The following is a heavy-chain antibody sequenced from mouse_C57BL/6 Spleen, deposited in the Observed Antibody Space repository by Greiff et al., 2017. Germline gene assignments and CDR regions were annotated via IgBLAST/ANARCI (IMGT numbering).Heavy chain of an antibody. J-gene: IGHJ2*01. Sequence: VQLQQSGAELVRPGASVKLSCTASGFNITDYYMHWVKQRPEQGLEWIGRIDPEDGDTESAPKFQGKATMTADTSSNPAYLQLSSLTSEDTAVYYCTTITWDFDYWGQGTTLTVSS. CDR1: GFNITDYY. D-gene: IGHD1-3*01. CDR3: TTITWDFDY. V-gene: IGHV14-1*01. CDR2: IDPEDGDT.